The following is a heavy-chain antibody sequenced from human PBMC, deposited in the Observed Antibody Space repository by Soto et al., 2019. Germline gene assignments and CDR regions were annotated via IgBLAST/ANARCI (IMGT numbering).Heavy chain of an antibody. CDR1: GDSISRNGYF. Sequence: PSETLSLTCSVSGDSISRNGYFWTWIRQHTGKGLEWIGYIYYDGRSYYTPSLKSRVIISVDTSKNRFSLNLTAVTAADTAVYYCARGTMLRGPGYYYAMDVWGQGTTVTVSS. CDR3: ARGTMLRGPGYYYAMDV. CDR2: IYYDGRS. V-gene: IGHV4-31*03. J-gene: IGHJ6*02. D-gene: IGHD3-10*01.